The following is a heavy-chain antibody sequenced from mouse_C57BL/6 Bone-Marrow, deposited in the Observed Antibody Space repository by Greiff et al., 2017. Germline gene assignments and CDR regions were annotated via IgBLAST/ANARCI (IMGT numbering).Heavy chain of an antibody. V-gene: IGHV1-81*01. CDR3: ARALYYDYDGAFDY. J-gene: IGHJ2*01. Sequence: VQLQESGAELARPGASVKLSCKASGYTFTSYGISWVKQRTGQGLEWIGEIYPRSGNTYYNEKFKGKATLTADKSSSTAYMELRSLTSEDSAVYFCARALYYDYDGAFDYWGQGTTLTGSS. CDR1: GYTFTSYG. D-gene: IGHD2-4*01. CDR2: IYPRSGNT.